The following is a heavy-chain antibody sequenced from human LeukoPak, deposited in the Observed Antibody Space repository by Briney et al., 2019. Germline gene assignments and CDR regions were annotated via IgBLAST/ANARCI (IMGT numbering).Heavy chain of an antibody. CDR1: GYTFTGYY. V-gene: IGHV1-2*02. Sequence: ASVKVSCKASGYTFTGYYMHWVRQAPGQGLEWMGWINPNSGGTNYAQKFQGRVTITADESTSTAYMELSSLRSEDTAVYYCARGGPIVGATTPGYWGQGTLVTVSS. J-gene: IGHJ4*02. D-gene: IGHD1-26*01. CDR3: ARGGPIVGATTPGY. CDR2: INPNSGGT.